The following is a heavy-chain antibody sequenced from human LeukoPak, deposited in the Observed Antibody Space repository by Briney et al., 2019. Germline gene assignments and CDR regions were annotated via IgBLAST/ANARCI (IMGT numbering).Heavy chain of an antibody. CDR2: ISGSGFTT. J-gene: IGHJ4*02. CDR3: ARDGSYSSSDHYFDY. D-gene: IGHD6-6*01. Sequence: GGSLRLSCAASGFTFNSYAMSWVRQAPGRGLEWVSGISGSGFTTSYTDSVKDRFTISRDSSKNRLFLQMSSLRAEDTAIYYCARDGSYSSSDHYFDYWGQGTLVTVSS. CDR1: GFTFNSYA. V-gene: IGHV3-23*01.